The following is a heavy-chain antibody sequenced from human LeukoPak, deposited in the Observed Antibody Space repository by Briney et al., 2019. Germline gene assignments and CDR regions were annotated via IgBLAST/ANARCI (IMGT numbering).Heavy chain of an antibody. Sequence: GGSLRLSCAASGFTFSSYWMHWVRQAPGKGLVWVSRISPDGSTTGHADSVKGRFTTSRDNAKNTLFLQMNSLRAEDTAVYYCTRDFDFSSAIWGQGTLVTASS. D-gene: IGHD3-3*01. CDR2: ISPDGSTT. V-gene: IGHV3-74*01. J-gene: IGHJ4*02. CDR1: GFTFSSYW. CDR3: TRDFDFSSAI.